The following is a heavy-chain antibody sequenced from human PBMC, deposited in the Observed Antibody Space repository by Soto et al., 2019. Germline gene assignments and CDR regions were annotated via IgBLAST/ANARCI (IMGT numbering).Heavy chain of an antibody. CDR3: ARAHSSTWYYFDY. D-gene: IGHD6-13*01. J-gene: IGHJ4*02. V-gene: IGHV1-46*03. CDR2: INPSGGST. CDR1: GYTFTSYY. Sequence: QVQLVQSGAEVKKPGASVKVSCKASGYTFTSYYMHWVRQAPGQGLEWMGIINPSGGSTSYAQKFQGRVTMNRYTSPSTGYIELSSLRSEDTAVYYCARAHSSTWYYFDYWGQGTLVTVSS.